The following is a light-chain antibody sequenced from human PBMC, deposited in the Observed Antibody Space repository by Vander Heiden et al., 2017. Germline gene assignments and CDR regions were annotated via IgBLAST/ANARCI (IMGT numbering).Light chain of an antibody. V-gene: IGLV1-40*01. CDR3: QSYDSGPYV. CDR1: SPNIGAGYD. Sequence: QSVLTQPPSVSGAPGQRVTIPCTGTSPNIGAGYDVYWYQQLPGTAPKLLIYGNNNRPSGVPDRISGSKSGTSASLAITGLQAEDDADYYCQSYDSGPYVVGTGTRVTVL. CDR2: GNN. J-gene: IGLJ1*01.